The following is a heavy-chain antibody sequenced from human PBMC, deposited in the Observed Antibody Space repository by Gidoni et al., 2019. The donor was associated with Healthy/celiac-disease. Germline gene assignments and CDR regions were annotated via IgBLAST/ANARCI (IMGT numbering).Heavy chain of an antibody. D-gene: IGHD4-4*01. CDR1: GGSISSSSYY. Sequence: QLQLQESAPGLVKPSETLSLTCTVSGGSISSSSYYWGWIRQPPGKGLEWIGSLYYSGSTYYNPSLKSRVTISVDTSKNQFSLKLSSVTAADTAVYYCARSRVTPRGWFDPWGQGTLVTVSA. CDR3: ARSRVTPRGWFDP. J-gene: IGHJ5*02. V-gene: IGHV4-39*01. CDR2: LYYSGST.